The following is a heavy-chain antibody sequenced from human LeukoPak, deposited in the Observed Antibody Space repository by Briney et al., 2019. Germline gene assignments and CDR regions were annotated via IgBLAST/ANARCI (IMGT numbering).Heavy chain of an antibody. J-gene: IGHJ4*02. CDR1: GFTFGDYA. Sequence: GGSLRLSCTASGFTFGDYAMSWVRQAPGKGLEWVGFIRSKAYGGTTEYVASVKGRFTISRDDSKSIAYLQMNSLKTEDTAVYYCTRAVYSSGWSASSIDYWGQGTLVTVSS. CDR2: IRSKAYGGTT. D-gene: IGHD6-19*01. CDR3: TRAVYSSGWSASSIDY. V-gene: IGHV3-49*04.